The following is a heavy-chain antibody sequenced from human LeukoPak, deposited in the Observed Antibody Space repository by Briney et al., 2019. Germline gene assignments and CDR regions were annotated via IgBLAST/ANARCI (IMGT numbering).Heavy chain of an antibody. CDR3: AGDPYRDAPDYFDY. CDR1: GFTFSSYA. Sequence: GGSLRLSCAASGFTFSSYAMHWVRQAPGKGLEWVAVISDDGTFTLYGDSVRGRFTISRDSSKNTLYLQMNSLRPEDTAVYYCAGDPYRDAPDYFDYWGQGTLVTVSS. CDR2: ISDDGTFT. V-gene: IGHV3-30-3*01. J-gene: IGHJ4*02.